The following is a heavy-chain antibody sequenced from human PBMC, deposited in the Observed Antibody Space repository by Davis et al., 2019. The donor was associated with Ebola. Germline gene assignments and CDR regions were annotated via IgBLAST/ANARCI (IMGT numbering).Heavy chain of an antibody. Sequence: AASVTVSCKASGYTFTSYGISWVRQAPGQGLEWMGWISAYNGNTNYAQEFQGRVTMTRNTSISTAYMELSSLRSEDTAVYYCARELVPAAIPPYYYYGMDVWGQGTTVTVSS. D-gene: IGHD2-2*02. CDR3: ARELVPAAIPPYYYYGMDV. CDR1: GYTFTSYG. V-gene: IGHV1-18*01. J-gene: IGHJ6*02. CDR2: ISAYNGNT.